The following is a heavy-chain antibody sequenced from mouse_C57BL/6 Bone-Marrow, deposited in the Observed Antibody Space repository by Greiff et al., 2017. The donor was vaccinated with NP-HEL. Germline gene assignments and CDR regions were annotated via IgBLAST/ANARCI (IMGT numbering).Heavy chain of an antibody. V-gene: IGHV1-81*01. D-gene: IGHD2-10*02. CDR3: ASGRMYRWDIDV. J-gene: IGHJ1*01. Sequence: QVQLKQSGAELARPGASVKLSCKASGYTFTSYGIRWVKQRTGQGLEWIGEIYPRSGNTYYNEKFKGKATLTVDKSSSTAYMELRSLTSEDSAVYFCASGRMYRWDIDVWGSGTTVTVSA. CDR1: GYTFTSYG. CDR2: IYPRSGNT.